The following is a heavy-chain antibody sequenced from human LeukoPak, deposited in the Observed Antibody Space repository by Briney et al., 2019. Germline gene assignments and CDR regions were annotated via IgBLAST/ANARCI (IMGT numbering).Heavy chain of an antibody. V-gene: IGHV4-39*01. Sequence: SETLSLTCTVSGGSNSSSSYYWGWIRQPPGKGLEWIGSIYYSGSTYYNPSLKSRVTISVDTSKNQFSLKLSSVTAADTAVYYCARQHQESIADRPLDYWGQGTLVTVSS. CDR2: IYYSGST. J-gene: IGHJ4*02. D-gene: IGHD6-6*01. CDR1: GGSNSSSSYY. CDR3: ARQHQESIADRPLDY.